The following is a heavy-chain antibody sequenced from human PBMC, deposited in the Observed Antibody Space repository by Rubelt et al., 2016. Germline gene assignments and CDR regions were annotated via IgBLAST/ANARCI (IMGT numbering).Heavy chain of an antibody. Sequence: QLQLQESGSGLVKPSQTLSLTCAVSGGSISSGGYSWSWIRQPPGKGLEWIGYIYHSGSTNYNPSLKSRVTISVDTSKNQFSLKLSSVTAAETAVYYCARDGSSYAPWYFDYWGQGTLVTVSS. J-gene: IGHJ4*02. CDR1: GGSISSGGYS. V-gene: IGHV4-30-2*01. CDR2: IYHSGST. CDR3: ARDGSSYAPWYFDY. D-gene: IGHD2-2*01.